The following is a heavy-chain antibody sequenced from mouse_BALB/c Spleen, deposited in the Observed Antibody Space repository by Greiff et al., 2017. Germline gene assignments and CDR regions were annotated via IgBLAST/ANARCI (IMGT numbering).Heavy chain of an antibody. J-gene: IGHJ3*01. CDR2: ISYDGSN. Sequence: EVKLMESGPGLVKPSQSLSLTCSVTGYSITSGYYWNWIRQFPGNKLEWMGYISYDGSNNYNPSLKNRISITRDTSKNQFFLKLNSVTTEDTATYYCARDLYGNYEVWFAYWGQGTLVTVSA. CDR1: GYSITSGYY. V-gene: IGHV3-6*02. D-gene: IGHD2-1*01. CDR3: ARDLYGNYEVWFAY.